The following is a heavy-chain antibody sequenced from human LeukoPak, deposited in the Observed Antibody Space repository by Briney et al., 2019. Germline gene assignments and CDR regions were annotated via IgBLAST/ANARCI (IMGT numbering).Heavy chain of an antibody. J-gene: IGHJ5*02. V-gene: IGHV3-9*01. CDR3: AKDISADFLRGWFDP. Sequence: GSSLRLSCAASGFTFDDYAMHWVRQPPGKGLGWVSGISWNSGSIGYADSVKGRFTISRDNAKNSLYLQMNSLRAEDTALYYCAKDISADFLRGWFDPWGQGTLVTVSS. CDR2: ISWNSGSI. CDR1: GFTFDDYA. D-gene: IGHD3-3*01.